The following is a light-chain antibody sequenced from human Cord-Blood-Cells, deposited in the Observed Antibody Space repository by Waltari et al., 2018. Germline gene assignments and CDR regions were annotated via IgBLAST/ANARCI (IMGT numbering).Light chain of an antibody. CDR1: QSISSY. V-gene: IGKV1-39*01. CDR2: AAS. Sequence: DFQMNQSQSSLSVSVGDRVTITCRASQSISSYLNWYQQKPGKAPKLLIYAASSLQSGVPSRFSGSGSGTDFTLTISSLQPEDFATYYCQQSYSTPFTFGGGTKVEIK. J-gene: IGKJ4*01. CDR3: QQSYSTPFT.